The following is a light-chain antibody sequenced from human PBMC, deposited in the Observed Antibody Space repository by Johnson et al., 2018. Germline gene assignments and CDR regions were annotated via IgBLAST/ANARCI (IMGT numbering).Light chain of an antibody. V-gene: IGLV1-51*02. CDR2: ENN. CDR3: GTWDSSLMAGNV. Sequence: QSVLTQPPSVSAAPGQKVTISCSGSSSNIGNNYVSWYQQLPGTAPKLLIYENNKRPSGIPDRFSGSKSGTSATLGITGLTTGDEADYYCGTWDSSLMAGNVFGTRTKVTVL. CDR1: SSNIGNNY. J-gene: IGLJ1*01.